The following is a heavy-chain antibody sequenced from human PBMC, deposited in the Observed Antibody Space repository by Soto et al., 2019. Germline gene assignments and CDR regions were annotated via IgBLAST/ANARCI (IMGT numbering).Heavy chain of an antibody. Sequence: GASVKVSCKASGFSFTGYYIHWLRQAPGQGLEWMGWINAHSGGTEYAQKFQGRVTLTRDTSISTAYMTLSSLRSDDTAIYYCAKDLTRQLAYWLDPWGQVPQVTVSP. J-gene: IGHJ5*02. CDR2: INAHSGGT. CDR3: AKDLTRQLAYWLDP. V-gene: IGHV1-2*02. CDR1: GFSFTGYY. D-gene: IGHD6-6*01.